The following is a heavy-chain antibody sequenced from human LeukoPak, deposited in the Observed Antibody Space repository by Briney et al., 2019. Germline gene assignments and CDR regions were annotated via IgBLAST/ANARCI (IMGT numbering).Heavy chain of an antibody. V-gene: IGHV4-31*03. D-gene: IGHD1-1*01. J-gene: IGHJ4*02. CDR3: ARHVQYDYVDY. CDR1: GGSISSGGYY. Sequence: SQTLSLTCTVSGGSISSGGYYWSWIRQRPGQGLEWIGYIYYRGSTYHNPSLRSRVTISVHPSKNQFSLEVSSVTAADTAVYYCARHVQYDYVDYWGQGTLVTVSS. CDR2: IYYRGST.